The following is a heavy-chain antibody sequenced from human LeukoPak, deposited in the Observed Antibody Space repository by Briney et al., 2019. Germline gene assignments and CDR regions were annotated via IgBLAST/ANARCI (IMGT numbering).Heavy chain of an antibody. CDR3: AKQDAAAGTGLFDY. CDR2: IKSKNEGEAE. J-gene: IGHJ4*02. CDR1: GFSFSNAW. Sequence: PGGSLRLSCGASGFSFSNAWMTWVRQAPGKGLEWIGRIKSKNEGEAEDYAAPVKGRFSISRDDSKNQVYLQMNSLRAEDTAVYYCAKQDAAAGTGLFDYWGQGTLVTVSS. D-gene: IGHD6-13*01. V-gene: IGHV3-15*01.